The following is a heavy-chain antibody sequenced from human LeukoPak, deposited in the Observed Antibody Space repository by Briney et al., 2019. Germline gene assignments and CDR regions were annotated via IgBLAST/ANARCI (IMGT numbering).Heavy chain of an antibody. CDR2: MNPNSGNT. V-gene: IGHV1-8*02. J-gene: IGHJ3*02. Sequence: GASVKVSCKASGYTFTGYHMHWVRQAPGQGLEWMGWMNPNSGNTGYAQKFQGRVTMTRNTSISTAYMELSSLRSEDTAVYYCAREAPDYYDSSGSTLRAFDIWGQGTMVTVSS. D-gene: IGHD3-22*01. CDR1: GYTFTGYH. CDR3: AREAPDYYDSSGSTLRAFDI.